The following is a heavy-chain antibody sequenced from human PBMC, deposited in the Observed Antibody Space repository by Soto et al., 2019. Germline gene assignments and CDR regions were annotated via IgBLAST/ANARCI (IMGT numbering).Heavy chain of an antibody. Sequence: SLTCVISWDSVSSNSAAWNWIRQSPSRGLEWLGRTYYRSKWYNDYAVSVKSRITINPDTSKNQFSLQLNSVTPEDTAVYYCARDGLTGTTWEVNWFDPWGQGTLVTVSS. J-gene: IGHJ5*02. CDR2: TYYRSKWYN. CDR3: ARDGLTGTTWEVNWFDP. CDR1: WDSVSSNSAA. V-gene: IGHV6-1*01. D-gene: IGHD1-7*01.